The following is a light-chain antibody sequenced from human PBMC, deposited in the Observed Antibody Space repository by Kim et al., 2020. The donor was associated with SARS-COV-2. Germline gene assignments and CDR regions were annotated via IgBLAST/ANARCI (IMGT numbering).Light chain of an antibody. Sequence: SYELTQPLSVSVALGQTARITCGGNNSGTKNVHWFQQKPGQAPVLVIFRDTNRPSGIPERFSGSNSGNTATLTISRAQPGDEADYYCQVWDSSTGVFGGGTQLTVL. CDR1: NSGTKN. CDR3: QVWDSSTGV. V-gene: IGLV3-9*01. CDR2: RDT. J-gene: IGLJ3*02.